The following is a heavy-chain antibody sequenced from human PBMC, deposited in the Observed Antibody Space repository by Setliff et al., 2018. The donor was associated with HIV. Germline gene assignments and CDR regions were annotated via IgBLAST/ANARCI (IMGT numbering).Heavy chain of an antibody. CDR3: ARHGGGYSYGSFDF. D-gene: IGHD5-18*01. CDR2: VSYSGDT. J-gene: IGHJ4*02. CDR1: GGSLSGYY. V-gene: IGHV4-59*08. Sequence: LSLTCSVSGGSLSGYYWSWIRQPPGRGLEWIGYVSYSGDTNYNPSLKSRVTISIDTSKNQFSLRVNSVTAADTALYSCARHGGGYSYGSFDFWSQGTLVTVSS.